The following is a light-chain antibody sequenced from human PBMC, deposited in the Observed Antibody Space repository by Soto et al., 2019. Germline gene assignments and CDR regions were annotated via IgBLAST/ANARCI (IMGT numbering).Light chain of an antibody. V-gene: IGKV1-5*03. CDR2: KAS. Sequence: DMQMTQSPSTLSASVGDRVTITCRASQSIRSWLAWYQQKPGKAPKLLIYKASSLESGVPSRFSGSGSGTECTLTISSLQPDDFATYYCQQYSTSYRTFGQGTRVEIK. CDR3: QQYSTSYRT. CDR1: QSIRSW. J-gene: IGKJ1*01.